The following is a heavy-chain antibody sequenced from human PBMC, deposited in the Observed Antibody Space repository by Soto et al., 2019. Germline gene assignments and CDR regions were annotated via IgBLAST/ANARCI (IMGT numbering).Heavy chain of an antibody. J-gene: IGHJ6*02. D-gene: IGHD3-3*01. V-gene: IGHV3-15*07. Sequence: PGGSLRLSCAASGFTFSNAWMNWVRQAPGKGLEWVGRIKSKTDGGTTDYTAPVEGRFTISRDDSKNTLYLQMNSLKTEDTAVFYCTTAGAVLLFLEWLPSPGYYYYGMDVWGQGTTVTVSS. CDR2: IKSKTDGGTT. CDR3: TTAGAVLLFLEWLPSPGYYYYGMDV. CDR1: GFTFSNAW.